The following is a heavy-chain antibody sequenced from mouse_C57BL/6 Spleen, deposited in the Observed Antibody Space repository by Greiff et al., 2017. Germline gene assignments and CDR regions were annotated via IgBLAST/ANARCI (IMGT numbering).Heavy chain of an antibody. D-gene: IGHD2-4*01. V-gene: IGHV3-6*01. CDR2: ISYDGSN. CDR3: ARGLYYDYDDGVYFDY. Sequence: ESGPGLVKPSQSLSLTCSVTGYSITSGYYWNWIRQFPGNKLEWMGYISYDGSNNYNPSLKNRISITRDTSKNQFFLKLNSVTTEDTATYYCARGLYYDYDDGVYFDYWGQGTTLTVSS. J-gene: IGHJ2*01. CDR1: GYSITSGYY.